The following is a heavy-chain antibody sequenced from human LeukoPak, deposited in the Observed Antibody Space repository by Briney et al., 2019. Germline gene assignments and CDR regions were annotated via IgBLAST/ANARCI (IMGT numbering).Heavy chain of an antibody. CDR2: INSDGSST. J-gene: IGHJ4*02. D-gene: IGHD6-13*01. Sequence: LAGGSLRLSCAASGFTFSRYYMHWVRQAPGKGLVWVSRINSDGSSTTYADSMKGRFTISRDNAKNTLYLQMNSLKVEDTAVHYCTRVFVGDEYSSSGYWGQGTLVTVSS. CDR1: GFTFSRYY. CDR3: TRVFVGDEYSSSGY. V-gene: IGHV3-74*01.